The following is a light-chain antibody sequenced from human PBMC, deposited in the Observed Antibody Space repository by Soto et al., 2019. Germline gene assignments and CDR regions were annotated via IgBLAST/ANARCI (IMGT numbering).Light chain of an antibody. J-gene: IGKJ4*01. CDR1: QSVLYRSSNKNY. Sequence: DIVMTQSPDSLAVSLGERATINCKSSQSVLYRSSNKNYLAWYQQKPGQPPKLLIYWASARESGVPDRFSGSGSGTDFTLSISSLQAEDVALYYCQQYYSTPLTFGGGTKVEIK. V-gene: IGKV4-1*01. CDR3: QQYYSTPLT. CDR2: WAS.